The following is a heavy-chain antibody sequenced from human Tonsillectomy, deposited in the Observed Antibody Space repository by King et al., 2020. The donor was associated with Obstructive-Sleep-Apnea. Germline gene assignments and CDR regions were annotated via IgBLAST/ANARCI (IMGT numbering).Heavy chain of an antibody. Sequence: QLQESGSGLVKPSQTLSLTCAVSGGSISSGGYSWSWILQPPGKGLEWIGYIYHSGSTDYNPSLKSRVTISVDRSKNQFSLKLSSVTAADTAVYYCARSWGYCSSTSCFRAFDIWGQGTMVTVSS. V-gene: IGHV4-30-2*01. CDR3: ARSWGYCSSTSCFRAFDI. CDR2: IYHSGST. CDR1: GGSISSGGYS. J-gene: IGHJ3*02. D-gene: IGHD2-2*01.